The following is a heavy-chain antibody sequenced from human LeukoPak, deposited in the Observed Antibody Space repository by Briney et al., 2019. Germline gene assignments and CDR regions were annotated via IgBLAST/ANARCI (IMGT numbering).Heavy chain of an antibody. J-gene: IGHJ4*02. D-gene: IGHD1-7*01. CDR2: VNDNGRDT. CDR1: GSTFSNYA. Sequence: GGSLRLSCAASGSTFSNYALSWVRQAPGKGLEWVSSVNDNGRDTYYADSVRGRFTISRDNSRNTLFLQMNSLKAEDTAIYFCARDPYRSWNYLIDFWGQGTLVTVSS. V-gene: IGHV3-23*01. CDR3: ARDPYRSWNYLIDF.